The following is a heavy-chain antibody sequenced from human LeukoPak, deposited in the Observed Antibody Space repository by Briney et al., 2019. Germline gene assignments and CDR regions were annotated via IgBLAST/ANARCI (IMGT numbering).Heavy chain of an antibody. D-gene: IGHD3-22*01. V-gene: IGHV3-23*01. CDR2: ISGSGGST. J-gene: IGHJ4*02. Sequence: PRGSLRLSCAASGFTFSSYAMSWVRQAPGKGLEWVSAISGSGGSTYYADSVKGRFTISRDNSKNTLYLQMNSLRAEDTAVYYCAKPDTMIVVVSYFDYWGQGTLVTVSS. CDR3: AKPDTMIVVVSYFDY. CDR1: GFTFSSYA.